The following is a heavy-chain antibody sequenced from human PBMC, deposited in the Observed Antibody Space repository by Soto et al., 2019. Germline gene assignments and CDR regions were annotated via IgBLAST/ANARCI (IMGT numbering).Heavy chain of an antibody. J-gene: IGHJ4*02. CDR3: EKSQFNEYCSSNSCYPGTY. V-gene: IGHV3-23*01. CDR2: ISGSGGST. D-gene: IGHD2-2*01. Sequence: GGSLRLSCAASGFTFSSYAMSWVRQAPGKGLEWVSAISGSGGSTYYADSVKGRFTISRDNSKNTLYLQMNSLRAEDTAVYYCEKSQFNEYCSSNSCYPGTYWGQGTLVTVSS. CDR1: GFTFSSYA.